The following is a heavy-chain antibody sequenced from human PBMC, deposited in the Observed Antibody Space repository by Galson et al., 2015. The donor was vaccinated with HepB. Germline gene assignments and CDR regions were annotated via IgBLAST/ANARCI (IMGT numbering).Heavy chain of an antibody. CDR1: GFTFDDHG. V-gene: IGHV3-20*04. D-gene: IGHD6-19*01. CDR3: VRGRLSVTGKVGSYYYYGMDV. Sequence: SLRLSCAASGFTFDDHGLSWVRQAPGKGLEWVSGINWNGDTTGYADSVKGRFTISRDNAKNSLYLQMSSLRVEDTALYYCVRGRLSVTGKVGSYYYYGMDVWGQGTTVTVSS. J-gene: IGHJ6*02. CDR2: INWNGDTT.